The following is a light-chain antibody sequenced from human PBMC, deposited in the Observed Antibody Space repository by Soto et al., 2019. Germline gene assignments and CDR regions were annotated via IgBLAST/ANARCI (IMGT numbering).Light chain of an antibody. J-gene: IGKJ1*01. CDR1: QSVVYSSNNKNY. V-gene: IGKV4-1*01. CDR3: QQYYSAPWT. CDR2: WAS. Sequence: DIVMTQSPDSLAVSLGDRATINCKSSQSVVYSSNNKNYLAWYQQKPGQPPKLLFYWASTRESGVPDRFSGSGSGTDFTLTISSLQAEDVAVYYCQQYYSAPWTFGQGTKVEIK.